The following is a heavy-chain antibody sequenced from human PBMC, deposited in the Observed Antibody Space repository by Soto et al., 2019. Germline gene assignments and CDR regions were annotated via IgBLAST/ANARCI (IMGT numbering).Heavy chain of an antibody. J-gene: IGHJ6*02. D-gene: IGHD2-15*01. CDR1: GGTFSSYA. Sequence: QVQLVQSGAEVKKPGSSVKVSCKASGGTFSSYAISWVRQAPGQGLEWMGGIIPIFGTANYAQKFQGRVTITADESTSTAYMELSSLRSEDTAVYYCARGQGGYCCGGSCYEDYGMDVWGQGTTVTVSS. V-gene: IGHV1-69*01. CDR3: ARGQGGYCCGGSCYEDYGMDV. CDR2: IIPIFGTA.